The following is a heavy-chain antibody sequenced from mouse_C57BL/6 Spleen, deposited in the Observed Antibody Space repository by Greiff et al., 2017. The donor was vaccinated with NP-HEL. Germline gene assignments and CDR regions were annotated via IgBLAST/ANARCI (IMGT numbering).Heavy chain of an antibody. CDR1: GFNIKDDY. D-gene: IGHD2-3*01. J-gene: IGHJ2*01. Sequence: DVQLQESGAELVRPGASVKLSCTASGFNIKDDYMHWVKQRPEQGPEWIGWIDPENGDTEYASKFQGKATITADTSSNTAYLQLSSLTSEDTAVYYCTTRYDGHWGQGTTLTVSS. CDR3: TTRYDGH. CDR2: IDPENGDT. V-gene: IGHV14-4*01.